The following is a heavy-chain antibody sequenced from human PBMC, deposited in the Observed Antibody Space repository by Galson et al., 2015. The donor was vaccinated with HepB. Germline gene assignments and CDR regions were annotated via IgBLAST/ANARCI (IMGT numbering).Heavy chain of an antibody. CDR2: ISYDGSNK. D-gene: IGHD6-19*01. V-gene: IGHV3-30*18. J-gene: IGHJ4*02. Sequence: LRLSCAASGFTFSNYGMHWVRQAPGKGLERVAVISYDGSNKYYADSVKGRFTISRDNSKNTLYLQMNSLRAEDTALYYCAKDPYLYSALAGTMAGFDYWGQGTLVTVSS. CDR1: GFTFSNYG. CDR3: AKDPYLYSALAGTMAGFDY.